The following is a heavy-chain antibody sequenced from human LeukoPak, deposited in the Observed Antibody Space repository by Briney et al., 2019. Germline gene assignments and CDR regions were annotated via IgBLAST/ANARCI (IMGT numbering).Heavy chain of an antibody. D-gene: IGHD1-26*01. CDR2: INHSGST. Sequence: SETLSLTCAVYGGSFSGYYWCWIRQPPGKGLEWIGEINHSGSTNYNPSLKSRVTISVDTSKNQFSLKLSSVTAADTAVYYCAKIKGVYSGSYYVWFDPWGQGTLVTVSS. V-gene: IGHV4-34*01. CDR3: AKIKGVYSGSYYVWFDP. CDR1: GGSFSGYY. J-gene: IGHJ5*02.